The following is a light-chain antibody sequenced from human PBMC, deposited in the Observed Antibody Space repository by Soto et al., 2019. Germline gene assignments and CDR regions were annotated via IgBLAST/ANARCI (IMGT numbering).Light chain of an antibody. J-gene: IGKJ4*01. CDR2: SAS. CDR3: LLESNYPLT. Sequence: IQVTQSPSSLSASVGDRVTITCRASQGVRDDVGWYQQKPGKAPKLLIYSASTLQSGVPSRFSGSGSGTDFTLTISGLQPEYFATYYCLLESNYPLTFVGGTIVEIK. V-gene: IGKV1-6*01. CDR1: QGVRDD.